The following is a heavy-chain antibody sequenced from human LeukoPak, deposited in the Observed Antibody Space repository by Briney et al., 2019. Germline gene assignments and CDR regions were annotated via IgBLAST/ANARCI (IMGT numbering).Heavy chain of an antibody. J-gene: IGHJ4*02. CDR1: GGSISSSSYY. V-gene: IGHV4-39*01. Sequence: PSETLYLTCTVSGGSISSSSYYWGWIRQPPGKGLEWIGSIYYSGSTYYNPSLKSRVTISVDTSKNQFSLKLSSVTAADTAVYYCASIAVAGTNFDYWGQGTLVTVSS. D-gene: IGHD6-19*01. CDR2: IYYSGST. CDR3: ASIAVAGTNFDY.